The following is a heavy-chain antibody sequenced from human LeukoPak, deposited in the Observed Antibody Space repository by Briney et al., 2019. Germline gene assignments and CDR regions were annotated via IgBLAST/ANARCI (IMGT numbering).Heavy chain of an antibody. CDR2: LSVYNGNT. V-gene: IGHV1-18*01. D-gene: IGHD2-2*03. CDR1: GYTFTNHG. CDR3: ASGYCSSTSCYSFDY. Sequence: GASVKVSCKASGYTFTNHGVSWVRQAPGQGLEWMGWLSVYNGNTNYAQKLQGRVTMTTDTSTSTAYMELRSLRSDDTAVYYCASGYCSSTSCYSFDYWGQGTLVTVSS. J-gene: IGHJ4*02.